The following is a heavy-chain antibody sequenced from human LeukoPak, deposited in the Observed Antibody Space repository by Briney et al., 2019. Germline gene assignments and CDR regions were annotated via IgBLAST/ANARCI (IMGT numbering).Heavy chain of an antibody. D-gene: IGHD1-26*01. CDR2: ISSSSSYI. Sequence: GGSLRLSYAASGFTFSSYSMNWVRQAPGKGLEWVSSISSSSSYIYYADSVKGRFTISRDNAKNSLYLQMNSLRAEDTAVYYCARGGSGSYEFDYWGQGTLVTVSS. CDR1: GFTFSSYS. CDR3: ARGGSGSYEFDY. V-gene: IGHV3-21*01. J-gene: IGHJ4*02.